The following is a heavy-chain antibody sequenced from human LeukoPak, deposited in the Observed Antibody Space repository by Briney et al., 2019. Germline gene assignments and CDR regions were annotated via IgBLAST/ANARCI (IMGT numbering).Heavy chain of an antibody. CDR1: GFTFSNYW. Sequence: GGSLRLSCAASGFTFSNYWMSWVRQAPGKGLEWVANIKQDGSEKDYVDSVKGRSTISRDNAKNSLYLQMNSLRAEDTAVYYCTRDQEGSDYWGQGTLVTVSS. CDR2: IKQDGSEK. J-gene: IGHJ4*02. V-gene: IGHV3-7*01. CDR3: TRDQEGSDY.